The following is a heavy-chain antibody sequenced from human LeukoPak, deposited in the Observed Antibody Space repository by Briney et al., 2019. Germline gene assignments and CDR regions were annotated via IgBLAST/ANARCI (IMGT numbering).Heavy chain of an antibody. CDR3: ARGGTGYIDY. Sequence: SETLSRTCAVYGGSFSNYNWTWIRQPPGKGLEWIGEVYHSGSTNYNPSLKSRVTMSVDTSRNQFSLNLSSVTAADTAVYYCARGGTGYIDYWGQGTLVTVSS. CDR1: GGSFSNYN. D-gene: IGHD6-25*01. CDR2: VYHSGST. J-gene: IGHJ4*02. V-gene: IGHV4-34*01.